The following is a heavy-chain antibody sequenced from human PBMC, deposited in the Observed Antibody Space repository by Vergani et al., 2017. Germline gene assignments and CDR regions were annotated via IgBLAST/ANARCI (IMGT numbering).Heavy chain of an antibody. CDR1: GFIFSTYA. J-gene: IGHJ5*02. Sequence: EVQLLESGGDLVQPGGSLRLSCTAPGFIFSTYAMSWVRQAPGKGLEWVSGISASGAPTYYADSVKGRVTISRDNSKNTLYLQMNSLRVEATAVYYCARAEHGVLGEAYTVASWSQGTLVTVSS. V-gene: IGHV3-23*01. CDR2: ISASGAPT. D-gene: IGHD3-10*01. CDR3: ARAEHGVLGEAYTVAS.